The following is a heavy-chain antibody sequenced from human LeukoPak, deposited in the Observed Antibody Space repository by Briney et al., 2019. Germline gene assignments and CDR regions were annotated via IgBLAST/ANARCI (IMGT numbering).Heavy chain of an antibody. Sequence: GGSLRLSCAASGFTFTSYVMSWARQAPGKGLEWVSAISGSGGSTYYADSVKGRFTISRDNSKNTLYLQVNSLRAEDTAVYYCAKDSSELRFLEWFFDYWGQGTLVTVSS. CDR3: AKDSSELRFLEWFFDY. V-gene: IGHV3-23*01. D-gene: IGHD3-3*01. CDR2: ISGSGGST. CDR1: GFTFTSYV. J-gene: IGHJ4*02.